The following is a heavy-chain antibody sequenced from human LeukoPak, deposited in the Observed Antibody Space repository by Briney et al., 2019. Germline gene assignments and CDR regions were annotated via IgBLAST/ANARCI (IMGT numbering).Heavy chain of an antibody. CDR1: GFTFSSYT. Sequence: GGSLRLSCAASGFTFSSYTMNWVRQAPGKGLEWVSSISSTSSYIYYADSVKGRFTISRDNAKKSVYLHMSSLRAEDTALYYCARLSAYYYGSYFYYYMDVWGKGTTVTVSS. CDR3: ARLSAYYYGSYFYYYMDV. CDR2: ISSTSSYI. V-gene: IGHV3-21*01. J-gene: IGHJ6*03. D-gene: IGHD3-10*01.